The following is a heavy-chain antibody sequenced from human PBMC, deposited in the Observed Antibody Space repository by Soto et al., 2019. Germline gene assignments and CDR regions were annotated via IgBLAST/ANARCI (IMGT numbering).Heavy chain of an antibody. V-gene: IGHV4-4*02. D-gene: IGHD3-3*01. CDR3: TRRGAGGSGVFMIDWLDP. Sequence: ETLSLTCDVSGGSLYSSNLWTWVRQTAGEGLGWSGEIHDSGSTTYNPSLKGRVTISVDKSNTQFFLNLASVTAAATALYYCTRRGAGGSGVFMIDWLDPWGQGTQVTVSS. CDR2: IHDSGST. J-gene: IGHJ5*02. CDR1: GGSLYSSNL.